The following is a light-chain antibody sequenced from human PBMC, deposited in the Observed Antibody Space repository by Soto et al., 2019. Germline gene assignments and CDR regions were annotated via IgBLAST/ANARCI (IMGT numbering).Light chain of an antibody. J-gene: IGKJ2*01. CDR2: DAS. Sequence: EIVLTQSPATLSLSPGERATLSCRASQRVSCYLAWYQQKPGQAPRLLIYDASNRATGIPARFSGSGSGTDFTLTISSLEPEDFAVYYCQQRSNWPPRYTFGQGTKLEIK. CDR1: QRVSCY. V-gene: IGKV3-11*01. CDR3: QQRSNWPPRYT.